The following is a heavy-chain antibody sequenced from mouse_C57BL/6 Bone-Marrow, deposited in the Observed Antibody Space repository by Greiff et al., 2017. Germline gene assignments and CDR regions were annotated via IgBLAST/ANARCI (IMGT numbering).Heavy chain of an antibody. CDR3: AGGYQFFDD. Sequence: VQLQQSGPGLVQPSQSLSITCTVSGFSLTSYGVHWVRQSPGKGLEWLGVIWRGGSTDYNAAFISRLSISKDNSKSQVFFKMNSLQADDTAIYYCAGGYQFFDDWGQGTTLTVSS. V-gene: IGHV2-2*01. CDR1: GFSLTSYG. J-gene: IGHJ2*01. CDR2: IWRGGST. D-gene: IGHD1-1*02.